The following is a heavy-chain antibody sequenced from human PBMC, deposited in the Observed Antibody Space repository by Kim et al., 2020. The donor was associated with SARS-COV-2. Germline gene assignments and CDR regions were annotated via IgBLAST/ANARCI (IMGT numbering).Heavy chain of an antibody. Sequence: ASVKVSCKASGYTFTSYAMNWVRQAPGQGLEWMGWINTNTGNPTHAQGFTGRFVFSLDTSVSTAYLQISSLKAEDTAVYYCARGAGEQQLLTGGMDVWGQGTTVTVSS. CDR2: INTNTGNP. D-gene: IGHD6-13*01. CDR1: GYTFTSYA. J-gene: IGHJ6*02. V-gene: IGHV7-4-1*02. CDR3: ARGAGEQQLLTGGMDV.